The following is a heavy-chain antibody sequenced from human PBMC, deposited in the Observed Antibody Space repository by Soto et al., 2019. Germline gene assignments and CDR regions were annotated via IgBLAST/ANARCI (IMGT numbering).Heavy chain of an antibody. D-gene: IGHD2-2*01. CDR2: IDPSDSYT. CDR1: GYSFTSYW. Sequence: PVASLTISCKVSGYSFTSYWISWVRQIPGKGLEWMGRIDPSDSYTNYSPSFQGHVTISADKSISTAYLQWSSLKASDTAMYYCAIRGCSSTSCRPSYYYYGMDVWGQGTTVTVSS. J-gene: IGHJ6*02. V-gene: IGHV5-10-1*01. CDR3: AIRGCSSTSCRPSYYYYGMDV.